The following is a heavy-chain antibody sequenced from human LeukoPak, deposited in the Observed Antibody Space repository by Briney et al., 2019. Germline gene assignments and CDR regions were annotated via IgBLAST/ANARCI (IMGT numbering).Heavy chain of an antibody. Sequence: PSETLSLTCTVYGGSFSGYYWSWIRQPPGKGLEWIGEINHSGSTNYNPSLKSRVTISVDTSKNQFSLKLSSVTAADTAVYYCARVYSSSPKTHYYYYMDVWGKGTTVTVSS. CDR2: INHSGST. CDR3: ARVYSSSPKTHYYYYMDV. J-gene: IGHJ6*03. D-gene: IGHD6-6*01. V-gene: IGHV4-34*01. CDR1: GGSFSGYY.